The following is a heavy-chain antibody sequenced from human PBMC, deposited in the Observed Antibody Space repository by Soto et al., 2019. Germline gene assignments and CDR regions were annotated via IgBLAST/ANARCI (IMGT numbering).Heavy chain of an antibody. CDR1: GFTFSSYA. D-gene: IGHD3-10*01. V-gene: IGHV3-23*01. J-gene: IGHJ4*02. CDR2: ISGSGGST. Sequence: PGGSLRLSCAASGFTFSSYAMSWVRQAPGKGLEWVSAISGSGGSTYYADSVKGRFTISRDNSKNTLYLQMNSLRAEDTAVYYYAKVLPRQYYYGSGSPQGGFNYWGQGTLVPVSS. CDR3: AKVLPRQYYYGSGSPQGGFNY.